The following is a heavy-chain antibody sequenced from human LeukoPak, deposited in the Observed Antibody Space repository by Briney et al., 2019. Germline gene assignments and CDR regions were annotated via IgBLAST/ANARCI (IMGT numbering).Heavy chain of an antibody. CDR2: ISAGST. Sequence: GGSLRLSCAASGFTVSTNEMSWVRQAPGKGLEWVSSISAGSTYYADSVRGRFTISRDNTKNSLYLQMDSLTADDTAVYFCACLRGPSDYWGQGTLVTVSS. CDR3: ACLRGPSDY. J-gene: IGHJ4*02. V-gene: IGHV3-38-3*01. D-gene: IGHD4-17*01. CDR1: GFTVSTNE.